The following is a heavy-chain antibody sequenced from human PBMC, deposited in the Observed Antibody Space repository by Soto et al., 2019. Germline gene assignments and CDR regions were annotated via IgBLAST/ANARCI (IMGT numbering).Heavy chain of an antibody. V-gene: IGHV3-23*01. J-gene: IGHJ6*02. D-gene: IGHD5-12*01. CDR3: AKEGTAEWVHYYYPTDV. Sequence: GGSLRLSCAGSGFNFSSFAMTWVRQAQGKGLEWVSTISGSGGSRFYADSVKGRFTLTRDNSKDTVYLQMNSLRVEDTAFYYCAKEGTAEWVHYYYPTDVWGRGTPVTVSS. CDR1: GFNFSSFA. CDR2: ISGSGGSR.